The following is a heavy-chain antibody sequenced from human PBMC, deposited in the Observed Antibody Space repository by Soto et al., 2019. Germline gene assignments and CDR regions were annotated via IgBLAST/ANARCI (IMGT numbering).Heavy chain of an antibody. CDR3: ARHSLGYCSGGSCPYHFDF. J-gene: IGHJ4*02. V-gene: IGHV4-59*08. CDR1: GVSITSYY. Sequence: SETLSLTCTVSGVSITSYYWSWIRQPPGKGLEWIAYIYYSGSANYNASLRSRVTMSVDTSRNQFSLNLTSVTAADTAVYYCARHSLGYCSGGSCPYHFDFWGQGTLVTVSS. D-gene: IGHD2-15*01. CDR2: IYYSGSA.